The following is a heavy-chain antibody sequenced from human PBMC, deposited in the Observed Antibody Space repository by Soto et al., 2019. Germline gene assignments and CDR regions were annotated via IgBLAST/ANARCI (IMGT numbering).Heavy chain of an antibody. V-gene: IGHV1-2*02. J-gene: IGHJ6*02. CDR2: INPNSGGT. Sequence: ASVKVSCKASGYTFTGYYMHWVRQAPGQGLEWMGWINPNSGGTNYAQKFQGRVTMTRDTSISTAYMELSRLRSDDTAVYYCASLGYSYGYYYYYGMDVWRQGKTVPVSS. D-gene: IGHD5-18*01. CDR1: GYTFTGYY. CDR3: ASLGYSYGYYYYYGMDV.